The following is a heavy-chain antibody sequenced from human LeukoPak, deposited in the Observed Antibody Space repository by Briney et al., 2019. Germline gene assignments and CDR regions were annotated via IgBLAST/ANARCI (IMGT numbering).Heavy chain of an antibody. J-gene: IGHJ4*02. V-gene: IGHV3-7*01. CDR3: AREDGYCSGGNCYSYFDS. Sequence: GGSLRLSCTGSGFTFSSFAMSWVRQAPGKGLEWVAYIKKTGSETYYVDSVKGRFTITRDNARNSLFLQMNSLRAEDTAVYYCAREDGYCSGGNCYSYFDSWGQGTLVTVSS. D-gene: IGHD2-15*01. CDR2: IKKTGSET. CDR1: GFTFSSFA.